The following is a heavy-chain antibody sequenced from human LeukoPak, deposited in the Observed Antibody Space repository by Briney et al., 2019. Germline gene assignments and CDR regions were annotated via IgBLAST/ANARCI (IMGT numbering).Heavy chain of an antibody. V-gene: IGHV3-30-3*01. CDR1: GFTFSSYA. J-gene: IGHJ4*02. CDR3: ARDPYDFWSGYFQY. D-gene: IGHD3-3*01. Sequence: GGSLRLSCAASGFTFSSYAMHWVRQAPGKGLEWVAAISYDGSNKYYADSVKGRFTISRDNSKNTLYLQMNSLRAEDTAVYYCARDPYDFWSGYFQYWGQGTLVTVSS. CDR2: ISYDGSNK.